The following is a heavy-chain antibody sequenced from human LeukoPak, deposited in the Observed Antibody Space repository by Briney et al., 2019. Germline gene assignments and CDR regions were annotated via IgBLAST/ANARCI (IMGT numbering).Heavy chain of an antibody. V-gene: IGHV3-48*04. Sequence: GGSLRLSCAASGFTVSSYYMSWVRQAPGKGLEWVSYISSDSNTIYYADSVKGRFTISRDNAKNALYLQMNSLRAEDTAVYYCARTFDYWGRGTLVTVSS. CDR3: ARTFDY. J-gene: IGHJ4*02. CDR1: GFTVSSYY. CDR2: ISSDSNTI.